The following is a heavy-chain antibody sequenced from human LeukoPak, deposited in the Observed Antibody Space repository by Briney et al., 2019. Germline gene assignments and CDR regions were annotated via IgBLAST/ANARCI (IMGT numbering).Heavy chain of an antibody. D-gene: IGHD6-6*01. V-gene: IGHV3-21*01. J-gene: IGHJ6*03. CDR2: ISSSSSYI. Sequence: PGGSLRLSCEASGFTFSSYSMNWVRQAPGKGLEWVSSISSSSSYIYYADSVKGRFTISRDNAKNSLYLQMNSLRAEDTAVYYCARGIAARTLTYYYYYMDVWGKGTTVTVSS. CDR3: ARGIAARTLTYYYYYMDV. CDR1: GFTFSSYS.